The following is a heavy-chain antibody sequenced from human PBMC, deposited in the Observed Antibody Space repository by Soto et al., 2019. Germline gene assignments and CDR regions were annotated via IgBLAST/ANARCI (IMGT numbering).Heavy chain of an antibody. CDR1: GFTFSSYW. Sequence: PGGSLRLSCAASGFTFSSYWMSWVRQAPGKGLEWVANIKQDGSEKYYVDSVKGRFTISRDNAKNSLYLQMNSLRAEDTAVYYCARERSRWYYYGMDVWGQGTTATVSS. V-gene: IGHV3-7*05. CDR2: IKQDGSEK. CDR3: ARERSRWYYYGMDV. J-gene: IGHJ6*02. D-gene: IGHD6-13*01.